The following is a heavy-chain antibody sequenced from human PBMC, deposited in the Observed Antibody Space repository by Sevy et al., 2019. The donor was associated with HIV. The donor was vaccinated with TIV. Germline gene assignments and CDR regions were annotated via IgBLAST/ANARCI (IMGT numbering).Heavy chain of an antibody. Sequence: GGSLRLSCAASGFTFSSYGMHWVRQAPGKGLEWVAVIWYDGSNKYYADSVKGRFTISRDNSKNTLNLQMNSLRAEETAVYYCARDVRYSSGWYWFDPWGQGTLVTVSS. V-gene: IGHV3-33*01. J-gene: IGHJ5*02. CDR1: GFTFSSYG. D-gene: IGHD6-19*01. CDR2: IWYDGSNK. CDR3: ARDVRYSSGWYWFDP.